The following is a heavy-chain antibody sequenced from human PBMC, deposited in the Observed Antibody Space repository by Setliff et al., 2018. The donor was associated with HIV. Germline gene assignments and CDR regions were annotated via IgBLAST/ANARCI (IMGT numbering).Heavy chain of an antibody. CDR3: ASQGYSFGAY. D-gene: IGHD5-18*01. Sequence: GGSLRLSCAASGFISSDYCMSWIRQAPGKGLEWVSYISSSGRTTNYADSVKGRFTISRDNVKNSVYLQMNSLRAEDTAVYYCASQGYSFGAYWGQGTLVTVSS. CDR1: GFISSDYC. V-gene: IGHV3-11*01. CDR2: ISSSGRTT. J-gene: IGHJ4*02.